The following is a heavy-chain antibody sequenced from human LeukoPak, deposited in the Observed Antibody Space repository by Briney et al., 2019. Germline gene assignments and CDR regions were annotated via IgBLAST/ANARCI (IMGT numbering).Heavy chain of an antibody. V-gene: IGHV4-34*01. CDR2: INHSGGT. D-gene: IGHD2-8*01. CDR1: GVPISGFF. J-gene: IGHJ4*02. CDR3: ARIRCGHTDDRCYNY. Sequence: PSQTLSLTCAVQGVPISGFFWSWIRQPPGKGLEWIAEINHSGGTKYSPSLKSRATISADTSENQFSLRVTSVTAADTAVYYCARIRCGHTDDRCYNYWGQGTLVTVSS.